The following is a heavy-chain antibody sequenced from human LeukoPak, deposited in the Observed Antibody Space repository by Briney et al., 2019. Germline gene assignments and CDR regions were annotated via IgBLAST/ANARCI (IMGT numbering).Heavy chain of an antibody. J-gene: IGHJ4*02. D-gene: IGHD3-3*02. V-gene: IGHV3-23*01. CDR1: GLTFSSHP. Sequence: GGSLRLSCAASGLTFSSHPLSWVRQAPGKGLEWVSVISANGDSTYYADSVKGRFTISRDNAKNSLYLQMNSLRAEDTAVYYCARKLAGVYYFDYWGQGTLVTVSS. CDR3: ARKLAGVYYFDY. CDR2: ISANGDST.